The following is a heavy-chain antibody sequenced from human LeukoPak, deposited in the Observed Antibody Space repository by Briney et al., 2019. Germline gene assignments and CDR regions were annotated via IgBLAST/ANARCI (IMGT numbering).Heavy chain of an antibody. Sequence: PGGSLRLSCAASGFTFTTYWMGWVRQAPGKGLEWVAVISYEGSTSYYADSVKGRFTISRDNSKNTLYLQMNGLRSEDTAVYYCARNRNIRGPREPFAYWGQGTLVTVSS. CDR3: ARNRNIRGPREPFAY. V-gene: IGHV3-30*03. D-gene: IGHD1-14*01. CDR1: GFTFTTYW. J-gene: IGHJ4*02. CDR2: ISYEGSTS.